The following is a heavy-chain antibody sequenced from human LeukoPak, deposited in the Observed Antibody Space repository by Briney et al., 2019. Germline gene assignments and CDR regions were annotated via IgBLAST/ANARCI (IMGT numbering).Heavy chain of an antibody. CDR3: ARASQWLAFDY. J-gene: IGHJ4*02. Sequence: AGSLRLSCAASGFTFSSNGMHWVRQAHGQGLGWVAVTSYDGSNKAYEDSVKGRFTISRDSSTNTLYVQMNSLRAEDTAVYFCARASQWLAFDYWGQGTLVTVSS. CDR1: GFTFSSNG. V-gene: IGHV3-30*03. CDR2: TSYDGSNK. D-gene: IGHD6-19*01.